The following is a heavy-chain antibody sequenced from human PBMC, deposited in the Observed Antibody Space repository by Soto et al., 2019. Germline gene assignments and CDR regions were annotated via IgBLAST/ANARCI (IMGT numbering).Heavy chain of an antibody. V-gene: IGHV1-69*06. CDR3: ARSDCSSTSCDRGRVDGYYYGMDV. CDR2: IIPIFGTA. J-gene: IGHJ6*02. Sequence: QVQLVQSGAEVKKPGSSVKVSCKASGGTFSSYAISWVRQAPGQGLEWMGGIIPIFGTANYAQKFQGRVTITADKSTSTAYMELSSLRSEDTAVYYCARSDCSSTSCDRGRVDGYYYGMDVWGQGTTGTVSS. D-gene: IGHD2-2*02. CDR1: GGTFSSYA.